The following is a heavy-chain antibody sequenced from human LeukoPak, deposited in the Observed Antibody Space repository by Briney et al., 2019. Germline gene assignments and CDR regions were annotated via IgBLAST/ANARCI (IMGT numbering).Heavy chain of an antibody. D-gene: IGHD6-13*01. CDR1: GGSISSYY. V-gene: IGHV4-59*01. J-gene: IGHJ6*03. Sequence: SETLSLTCTVSGGSISSYYWSWIRQPPGKGLEWIGYIYYSGSTNYNPSLKSRVTISVDTSKNQFSLKLSSVTAADTAVYYCARGYSSSWYLHYYYYYYMDVWGKGTTVTVSS. CDR2: IYYSGST. CDR3: ARGYSSSWYLHYYYYYYMDV.